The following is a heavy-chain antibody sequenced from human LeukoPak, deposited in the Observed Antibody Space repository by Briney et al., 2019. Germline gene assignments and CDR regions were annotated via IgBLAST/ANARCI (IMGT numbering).Heavy chain of an antibody. V-gene: IGHV4-34*01. CDR1: GGSFSGYY. J-gene: IGHJ6*03. CDR3: ARAVTDIVVVVAATEFHYYYYMDV. D-gene: IGHD2-15*01. CDR2: INHSGST. Sequence: SETLSLTCAVYGGSFSGYYWSWIRQPPGKGLEWIGEINHSGSTNYNPSLKSRVTISVDTSKNQFSLKLSSVTAADTAVYYCARAVTDIVVVVAATEFHYYYYMDVWGKGTSVTVSS.